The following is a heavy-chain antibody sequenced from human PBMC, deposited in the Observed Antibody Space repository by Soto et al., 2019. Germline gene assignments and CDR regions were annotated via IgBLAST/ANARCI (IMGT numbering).Heavy chain of an antibody. V-gene: IGHV1-2*02. D-gene: IGHD3-22*01. CDR2: INPNSGGT. Sequence: ASVKVSCKASGYTFTGQFIHWVRQAPGQGLEWMGWINPNSGGTNFAQKFQGRVTMTRDTSTSTVYMELSSLRSEDTAVYYCARDGALWYYDSSGSELDYWGQGTLVTGSS. J-gene: IGHJ4*02. CDR1: GYTFTGQF. CDR3: ARDGALWYYDSSGSELDY.